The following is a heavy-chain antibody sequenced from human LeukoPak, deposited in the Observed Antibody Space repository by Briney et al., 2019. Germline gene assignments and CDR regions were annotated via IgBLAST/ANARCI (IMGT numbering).Heavy chain of an antibody. V-gene: IGHV3-23*01. CDR2: ISGSGGST. Sequence: PGGSLRLSCAASGFTFSSYGMSWVRQAPGKGLEWVSAISGSGGSTYYADSVKGRFTISRDNSKNTLYLQMNSLRAEDTAVYYCAKDYPPWYSSTLGSAYYFDYWGQGALVTVS. D-gene: IGHD6-13*01. J-gene: IGHJ4*02. CDR3: AKDYPPWYSSTLGSAYYFDY. CDR1: GFTFSSYG.